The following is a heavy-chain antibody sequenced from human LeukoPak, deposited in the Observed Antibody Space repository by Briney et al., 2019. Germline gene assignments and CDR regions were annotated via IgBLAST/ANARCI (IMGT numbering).Heavy chain of an antibody. CDR3: ARKYGSGSEFAP. Sequence: SETLSLTCTVSGGSISSYYWSWIRQPAGKGLEWIGRINTSGSTNYNPSLKSRVTMSVDTSKNQFSLKLRSVTAADTTVYYCARKYGSGSEFAPGGKGPLVTASS. D-gene: IGHD3-10*01. V-gene: IGHV4-4*07. CDR2: INTSGST. CDR1: GGSISSYY. J-gene: IGHJ5*02.